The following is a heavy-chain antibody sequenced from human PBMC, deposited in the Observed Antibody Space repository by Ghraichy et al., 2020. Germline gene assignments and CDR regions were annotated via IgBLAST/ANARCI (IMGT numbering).Heavy chain of an antibody. CDR1: GFTFSSYW. D-gene: IGHD3-3*01. V-gene: IGHV3-7*01. J-gene: IGHJ4*02. CDR3: ARSEENDFWSRSPYFDY. CDR2: IKQDGSEK. Sequence: LSLTCAASGFTFSSYWMSWVRQAPGKGLEWVANIKQDGSEKYYVDSVKGRFTISRDNAKNSLYLQMNSLRAEDTAVYYCARSEENDFWSRSPYFDYWGQGTLVTVSS.